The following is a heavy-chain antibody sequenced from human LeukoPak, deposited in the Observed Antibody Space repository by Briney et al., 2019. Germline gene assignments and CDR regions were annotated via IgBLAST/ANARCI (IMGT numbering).Heavy chain of an antibody. CDR1: GYTFTGYY. CDR3: ARDQTTDYYGSGSYYNFDAFDI. D-gene: IGHD3-10*01. Sequence: ASVKVSCKASGYTFTGYYMHWVRQAPGQGLEWMGWINPNSGCTNYAQKFKGRVTMTRDTSISTAYMELSRLRSDDTAVYYCARDQTTDYYGSGSYYNFDAFDIWGQGTMVTVSS. CDR2: INPNSGCT. V-gene: IGHV1-2*02. J-gene: IGHJ3*02.